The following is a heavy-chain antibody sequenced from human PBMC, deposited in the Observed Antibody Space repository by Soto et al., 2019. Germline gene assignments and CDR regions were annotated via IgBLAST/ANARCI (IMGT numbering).Heavy chain of an antibody. CDR1: GVSISSGSYY. CDR2: MSYSGIT. CDR3: ATMGTPATGLYYFDN. J-gene: IGHJ4*02. V-gene: IGHV4-30-4*01. Sequence: QVQLQESGPGLVKPSQTLSLTCTVSGVSISSGSYYWSWIRQPPGKGLEWMGFMSYSGITSYNASLKSRITMSVDTSKSQFSLSLSFVTAADTAVYYCATMGTPATGLYYFDNWGQGTLVTVSS. D-gene: IGHD1-7*01.